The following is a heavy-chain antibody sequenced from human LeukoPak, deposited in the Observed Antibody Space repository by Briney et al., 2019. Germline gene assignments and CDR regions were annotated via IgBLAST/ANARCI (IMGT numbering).Heavy chain of an antibody. Sequence: PSQTLPLTCTVSGGSISSGGYYWSWIRQPPGKGLEWIGYIYHSGSTYYNPSLKSRVTISVDRSKNQFSLRLSSVTAADTDVYYCAREALLRTTGGANQFDPWGQGTLVTVSS. CDR3: AREALLRTTGGANQFDP. CDR1: GGSISSGGYY. J-gene: IGHJ5*02. D-gene: IGHD2-8*02. CDR2: IYHSGST. V-gene: IGHV4-30-2*01.